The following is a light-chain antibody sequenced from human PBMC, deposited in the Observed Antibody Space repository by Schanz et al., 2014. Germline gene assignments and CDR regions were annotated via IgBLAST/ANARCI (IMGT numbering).Light chain of an antibody. CDR3: SSYTSSSTVWV. CDR2: DVS. CDR1: SSDVGGYNY. Sequence: QSALTQPASVSGSPGQSITISCTGTSSDVGGYNYVSWYQQHPGKAPKLIIYDVSNRPSGVSNRFSGSKSGNTASLTISGLQAEDEADYYCSSYTSSSTVWVFGGGTKLTVL. J-gene: IGLJ3*02. V-gene: IGLV2-14*01.